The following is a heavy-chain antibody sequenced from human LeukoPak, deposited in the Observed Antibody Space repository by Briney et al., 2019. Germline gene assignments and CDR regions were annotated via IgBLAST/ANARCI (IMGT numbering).Heavy chain of an antibody. J-gene: IGHJ6*02. CDR3: ARVSRDYYDFWSGYYKYYYYYGMDV. Sequence: GASVKVSCKASGYTFTSYDINWVRQATGQGLEWMGWMNPNSGNTGYAQKFQGRVTMTRNTSISTAYMELSSLRSEDTAVYYCARVSRDYYDFWSGYYKYYYYYGMDVWGQGTTVTVSS. V-gene: IGHV1-8*01. CDR1: GYTFTSYD. CDR2: MNPNSGNT. D-gene: IGHD3-3*01.